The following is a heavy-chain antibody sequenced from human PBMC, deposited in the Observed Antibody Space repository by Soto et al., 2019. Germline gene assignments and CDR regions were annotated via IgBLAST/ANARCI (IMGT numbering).Heavy chain of an antibody. D-gene: IGHD3-10*02. V-gene: IGHV3-74*01. CDR2: IKTDGSST. J-gene: IGHJ4*01. CDR1: GFTFRNYW. CDR3: ARDQVDNSGYYVLDY. Sequence: EVQLVESGGGLVQPGGSLRLSCAASGFTFRNYWMHWVRQAPGKGLLWVSRIKTDGSSTTYADSVKGRFTISRDNAKNTLYLQMNSLRAEDTAVYYCARDQVDNSGYYVLDYWGHGTLVTVSS.